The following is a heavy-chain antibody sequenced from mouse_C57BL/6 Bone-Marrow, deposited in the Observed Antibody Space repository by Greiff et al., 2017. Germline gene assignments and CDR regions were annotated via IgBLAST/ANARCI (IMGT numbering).Heavy chain of an antibody. CDR1: GYTFTSYW. V-gene: IGHV1-5*01. J-gene: IGHJ4*01. D-gene: IGHD1-1*02. Sequence: VQLKESGTVLARPGASVKMSCKTSGYTFTSYWMHWVKQRPGQGLEWIGAIYPGNSGTSYNQKFKGKAKLTAVPSASTAYMELSSLTNEDSAVYYCRWCCYYAMDYWGQGTSVTVSS. CDR2: IYPGNSGT. CDR3: RWCCYYAMDY.